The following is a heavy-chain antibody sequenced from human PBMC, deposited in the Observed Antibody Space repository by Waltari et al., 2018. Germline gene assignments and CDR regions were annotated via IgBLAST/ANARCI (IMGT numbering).Heavy chain of an antibody. J-gene: IGHJ3*02. Sequence: EVQLLESGGGLVQTGGALRLSGAGSGFTVSSSPMSWVRQAPGKGLEWVSAISGSGCSTYYADSVKGRFTISRDNSKNTLYLQMNSLRADDTAVYYCAKDLNIWGIYRLHAFDIWGQGTMVTVSS. CDR1: GFTVSSSP. CDR3: AKDLNIWGIYRLHAFDI. V-gene: IGHV3-23*01. D-gene: IGHD3-16*02. CDR2: ISGSGCST.